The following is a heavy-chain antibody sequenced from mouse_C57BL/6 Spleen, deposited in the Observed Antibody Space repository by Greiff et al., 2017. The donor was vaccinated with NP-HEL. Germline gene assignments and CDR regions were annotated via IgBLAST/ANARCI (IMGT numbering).Heavy chain of an antibody. J-gene: IGHJ2*01. D-gene: IGHD1-1*01. CDR2: INPNNGGT. CDR1: GYTFTDYY. Sequence: VQLQQSGPELVKPGASVKISCKASGYTFTDYYMNWVKQSHGKSLEWIGDINPNNGGTSYNQKFKGKATLTVDKSSSTAYMELRSLTSEDSAVYYCARVFITTVVADYWGQGTTLTVSS. V-gene: IGHV1-26*01. CDR3: ARVFITTVVADY.